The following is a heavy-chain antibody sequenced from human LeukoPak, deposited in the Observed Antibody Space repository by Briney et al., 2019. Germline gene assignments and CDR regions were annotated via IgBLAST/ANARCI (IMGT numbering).Heavy chain of an antibody. CDR1: GYTFTSYG. CDR2: MNPNSGNT. J-gene: IGHJ4*02. V-gene: IGHV1-8*02. D-gene: IGHD4-17*01. Sequence: GASVKVSCKASGYTFTSYGISWVRQAPGQGLEWMGWMNPNSGNTGYAQKFQGRVTMTRNTSISTAYMELSSLRSEDTAVYYCARLEVTTVPNWGQGTLVTVSS. CDR3: ARLEVTTVPN.